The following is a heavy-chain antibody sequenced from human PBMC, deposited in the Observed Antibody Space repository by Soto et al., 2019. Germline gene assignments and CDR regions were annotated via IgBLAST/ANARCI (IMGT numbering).Heavy chain of an antibody. CDR1: GFTFDDYA. CDR3: AKDRGLVLSFYFDY. V-gene: IGHV3-9*01. CDR2: ISWNSGSI. J-gene: IGHJ4*02. Sequence: EVQLVESGGGLVQPGRSLRLSCAASGFTFDDYAMHWVRQAPGKGLEWVSGISWNSGSIGYADSVKGRFTISRDNAKKSLYLKMNSLRAEDTALYYCAKDRGLVLSFYFDYWGQGTLVTVSS. D-gene: IGHD6-19*01.